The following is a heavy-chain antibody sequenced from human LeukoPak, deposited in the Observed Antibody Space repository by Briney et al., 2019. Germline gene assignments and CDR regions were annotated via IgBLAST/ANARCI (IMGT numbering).Heavy chain of an antibody. Sequence: PGGSLRLSCAASGFTFSSYGMTWVRQAPGKGLEWVSAISASGVIKYYADSVRGRFTISRDNSKNTLYLQMNSLRADDTAVYYCAKGYDSSGSSPLDYWGQGTLVTVSS. CDR1: GFTFSSYG. J-gene: IGHJ4*02. CDR3: AKGYDSSGSSPLDY. CDR2: ISASGVIK. D-gene: IGHD3-22*01. V-gene: IGHV3-23*01.